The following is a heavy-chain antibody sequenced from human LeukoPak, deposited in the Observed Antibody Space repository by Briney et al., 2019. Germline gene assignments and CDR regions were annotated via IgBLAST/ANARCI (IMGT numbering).Heavy chain of an antibody. CDR3: AKDLTYGEYAGGDAFDI. CDR2: ISGSGST. Sequence: PGGSLRLSCAASGFTFRTYGMNWVRQAPGKGLEWVSVISGSGSTYYADSVKGRFTISRGNSKNTLYLQMNSLRAEDTAVYYCAKDLTYGEYAGGDAFDIWGQGTMVTVSS. J-gene: IGHJ3*02. CDR1: GFTFRTYG. V-gene: IGHV3-23*01. D-gene: IGHD4-17*01.